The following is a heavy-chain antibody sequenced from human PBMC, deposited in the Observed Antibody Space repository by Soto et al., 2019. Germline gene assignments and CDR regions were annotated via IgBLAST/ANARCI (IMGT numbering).Heavy chain of an antibody. J-gene: IGHJ6*02. CDR2: ISYDGSNK. V-gene: IGHV3-30*18. CDR1: GFTFSSYG. D-gene: IGHD6-13*01. Sequence: QVQLVESGGGVVQPGRSLRLSCAASGFTFSSYGMHWVRQAPGKGLEWVAVISYDGSNKYYADSVKGRFTISRDNSKNTLYLQMNSLRAEDTAVYYCAKALVPTKQQLVAYYYYGMDVWGQGTTVTVSS. CDR3: AKALVPTKQQLVAYYYYGMDV.